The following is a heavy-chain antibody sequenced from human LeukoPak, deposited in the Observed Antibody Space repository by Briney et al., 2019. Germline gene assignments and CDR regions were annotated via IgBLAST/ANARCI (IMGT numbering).Heavy chain of an antibody. CDR3: ARGGGAVAKPPLDY. D-gene: IGHD6-19*01. CDR1: GFTFSSYS. CDR2: ISSSSSYI. Sequence: PGGSLRLSCAASGFTFSSYSMKWVRQAPGKGLEWVSSISSSSSYIYYADSVKGRFTISRDNAKNSLYLQMNSLRAEDTAVYFCARGGGAVAKPPLDYWGQGTLVTVSS. V-gene: IGHV3-21*01. J-gene: IGHJ4*02.